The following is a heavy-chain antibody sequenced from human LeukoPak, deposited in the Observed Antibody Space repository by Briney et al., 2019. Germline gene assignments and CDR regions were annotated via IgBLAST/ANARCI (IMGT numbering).Heavy chain of an antibody. CDR3: AKDHRNYYGSGSPAHFDY. D-gene: IGHD3-10*01. CDR2: ISGSGGST. Sequence: PGGSLRLSCAASGFTFSSYGMSWVRQAPGKGLEWVSAISGSGGSTYYADSVKGRFTISRDNSKNTLYLQMNSLRAEDTAVYYCAKDHRNYYGSGSPAHFDYWGQGTLVTVSS. CDR1: GFTFSSYG. J-gene: IGHJ4*02. V-gene: IGHV3-23*01.